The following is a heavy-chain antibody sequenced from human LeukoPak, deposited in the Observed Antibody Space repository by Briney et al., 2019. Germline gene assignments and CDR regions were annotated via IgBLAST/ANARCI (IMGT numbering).Heavy chain of an antibody. Sequence: GGSLRLSCAASGFTVSSNYMSWVRQAPGKGLEWVSVIYSGGSTYYADSVKGRFTISRDNSKNTLYLQMNSLRAEDTAVYYCAKMRGYEGNYFDYWGQGTLVTVSS. CDR1: GFTVSSNY. J-gene: IGHJ4*02. CDR2: IYSGGST. V-gene: IGHV3-53*01. D-gene: IGHD5-12*01. CDR3: AKMRGYEGNYFDY.